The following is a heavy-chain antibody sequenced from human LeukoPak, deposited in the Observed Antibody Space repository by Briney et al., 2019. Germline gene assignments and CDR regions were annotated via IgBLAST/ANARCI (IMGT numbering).Heavy chain of an antibody. CDR1: GFTFSSYA. V-gene: IGHV3-23*01. CDR2: ISGSGGST. D-gene: IGHD2-21*02. J-gene: IGHJ4*02. Sequence: GGSLRLSCAASGFTFSSYAMSWVRQAPGKGLEWVSAISGSGGSTYYADSVKGRFTISRDNSKNTLYLQMNSLRAEDTAVYYRAKVQDGGDCYFDYWGQGTLVTLSS. CDR3: AKVQDGGDCYFDY.